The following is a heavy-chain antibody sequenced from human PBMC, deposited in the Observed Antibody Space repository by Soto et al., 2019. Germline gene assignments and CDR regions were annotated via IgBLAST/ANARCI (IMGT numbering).Heavy chain of an antibody. V-gene: IGHV3-30-3*01. D-gene: IGHD2-2*01. CDR1: GFIFNSYA. CDR2: ISYHGSNK. Sequence: GGSLRLSCAASGFIFNSYAIPWVRQVLGKGLEWVAVISYHGSNKYYADPVKGRFTMSRDNSKNTLYLQMNSLRAEETAAYYCARDGGNIVVVPAATHDDDYGMDVWGQGPTDTVSS. J-gene: IGHJ6*02. CDR3: ARDGGNIVVVPAATHDDDYGMDV.